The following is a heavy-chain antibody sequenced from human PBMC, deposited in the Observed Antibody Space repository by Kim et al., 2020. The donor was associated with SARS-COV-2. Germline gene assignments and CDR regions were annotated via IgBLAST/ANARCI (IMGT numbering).Heavy chain of an antibody. J-gene: IGHJ6*01. V-gene: IGHV3-13*01. D-gene: IGHD6-19*01. CDR2: IGSAGDT. CDR1: GFTFSSYD. Sequence: GGSLRLSCAASGFTFSSYDMHWVRQATGKGLEWVSAIGSAGDTYYQAAVVRRRFTTSENTTNTLLFQMNNRLAGDATAYYCSRRDRRQCNAPCYY. CDR3: SRRDRRQCNAPCYY.